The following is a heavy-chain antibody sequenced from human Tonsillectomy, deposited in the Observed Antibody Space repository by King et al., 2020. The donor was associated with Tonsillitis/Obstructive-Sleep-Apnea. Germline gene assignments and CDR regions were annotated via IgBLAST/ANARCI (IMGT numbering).Heavy chain of an antibody. V-gene: IGHV4-34*01. Sequence: VQLQQWGAGLLKPSETLSLTCAVYGGSFSGYYWSWIGQPPGKGLEWIGEINHSGSTNYNPSLNSRVTISVDTSKNQFSLKLSSVTAADTAVYYCARGRGDGYNWIDPRFDYWGQGTLVTVSS. CDR2: INHSGST. D-gene: IGHD5-24*01. J-gene: IGHJ4*02. CDR1: GGSFSGYY. CDR3: ARGRGDGYNWIDPRFDY.